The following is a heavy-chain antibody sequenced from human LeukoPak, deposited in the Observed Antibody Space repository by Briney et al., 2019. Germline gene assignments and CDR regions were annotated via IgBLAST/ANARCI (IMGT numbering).Heavy chain of an antibody. CDR1: GFTFSSYS. J-gene: IGHJ5*02. V-gene: IGHV3-21*01. CDR3: ARGGVPAAMGWFDP. CDR2: ISSSSPYI. D-gene: IGHD2-2*01. Sequence: GGSLRLSCAASGFTFSSYSVNWVRQAPGKGLEWVSYISSSSPYIYYADSLRGRFTISRDNAKNSLYLQMNSLRAEDTAVYYCARGGVPAAMGWFDPWGQGTLVTVSS.